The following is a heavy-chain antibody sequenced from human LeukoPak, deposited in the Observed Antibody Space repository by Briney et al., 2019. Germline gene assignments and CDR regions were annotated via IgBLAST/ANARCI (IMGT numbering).Heavy chain of an antibody. D-gene: IGHD2-15*01. Sequence: ASVKVSCKASGYTFTDYYIHWVRQAPGQGLEWMGRINPNSGDTSFAQKFRGRVTMTRDTSVSTAYMELGRLTSGDSAIYYCARDSRVAGDYWGQGTLAIVSS. CDR1: GYTFTDYY. V-gene: IGHV1-2*06. J-gene: IGHJ4*02. CDR3: ARDSRVAGDY. CDR2: INPNSGDT.